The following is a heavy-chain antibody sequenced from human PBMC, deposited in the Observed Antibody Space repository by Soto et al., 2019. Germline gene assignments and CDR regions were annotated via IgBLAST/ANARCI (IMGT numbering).Heavy chain of an antibody. CDR3: ERHSTGLLLSDY. CDR2: IYYTGNT. V-gene: IGHV4-39*01. CDR1: GGSISNSNYY. D-gene: IGHD3-22*01. J-gene: IGHJ4*02. Sequence: QLQLQESGPGLVKPSETLSLTCTVSGGSISNSNYYWGWIRQPPGKGLEWIGSIYYTGNTYYNPSLRSRVSVFVDTPKNQFALRLGSVTAADTAVYFCERHSTGLLLSDYWGQGILVSVSS.